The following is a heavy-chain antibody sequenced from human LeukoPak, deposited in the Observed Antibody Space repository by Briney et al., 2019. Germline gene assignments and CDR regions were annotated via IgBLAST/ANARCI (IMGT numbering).Heavy chain of an antibody. CDR2: FNPEDAET. J-gene: IGHJ4*02. CDR1: GYTLTEIS. D-gene: IGHD4-17*01. CDR3: ATEIVGYGDVHYFDS. Sequence: ASVTVSFKVSGYTLTEISMHWVRQAPGQGLEWMGGFNPEDAETIYARSFQGRLTVTEDTSTDTAYMELSSLRSEDTAMYYCATEIVGYGDVHYFDSWGQGTLVTVSS. V-gene: IGHV1-24*01.